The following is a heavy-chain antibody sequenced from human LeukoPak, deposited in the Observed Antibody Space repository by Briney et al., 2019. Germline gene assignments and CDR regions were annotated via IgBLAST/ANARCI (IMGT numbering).Heavy chain of an antibody. CDR2: INWNGDST. CDR3: ARCSRSSTDCYSEFDI. J-gene: IGHJ3*02. Sequence: GGPLRLSCAASGFTFDDYGMSWVRQGPGKGLNWVSAINWNGDSTGYADSVRGRFTISRDNAKNSLYLQMNSLRAEDTALYYCARCSRSSTDCYSEFDIWGQGTMVTVSS. V-gene: IGHV3-20*04. CDR1: GFTFDDYG. D-gene: IGHD2-2*02.